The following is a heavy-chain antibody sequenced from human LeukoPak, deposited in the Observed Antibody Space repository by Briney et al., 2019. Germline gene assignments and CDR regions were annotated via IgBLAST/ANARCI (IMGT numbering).Heavy chain of an antibody. Sequence: SVKVSCKASGGTFSSYAISWVRQAPGQGLEWMGRIIPIFGTANYAQKFQGRVTITTDESTSTAYMELGSLRSEDTAVYYCIYRSSGWHDYWGQGTLVTVSS. CDR1: GGTFSSYA. J-gene: IGHJ4*02. CDR3: IYRSSGWHDY. V-gene: IGHV1-69*05. CDR2: IIPIFGTA. D-gene: IGHD6-19*01.